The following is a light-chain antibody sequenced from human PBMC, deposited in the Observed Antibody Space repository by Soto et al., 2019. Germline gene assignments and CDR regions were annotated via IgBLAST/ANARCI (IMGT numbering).Light chain of an antibody. CDR3: HSFYTTLNAVV. J-gene: IGLJ2*01. Sequence: QSVLTQPPSVSGAPGQSVNISCIGSGSNIGAGYDVHWYQQLPGVAPKLLIFDTTNRPSGVPGRFSGSKSGASASLAITALLPEDEAAFFCHSFYTTLNAVVFGGGTKLTVL. V-gene: IGLV1-40*01. CDR1: GSNIGAGYD. CDR2: DTT.